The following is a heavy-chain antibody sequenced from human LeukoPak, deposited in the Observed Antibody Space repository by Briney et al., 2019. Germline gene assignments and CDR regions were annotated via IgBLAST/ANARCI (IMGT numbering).Heavy chain of an antibody. CDR1: GGSISSGSYY. CDR2: IYTSGST. Sequence: SQTLSLTCTVSGGSISSGSYYWSWIRQPAGKGLEWIGRIYTSGSTNYNPSLKSRVTISVDTSKNQFSLKLSSVTAADTAVYYCARDRGAARLEAEYFQHWGQGTLVTVSS. V-gene: IGHV4-61*02. J-gene: IGHJ1*01. CDR3: ARDRGAARLEAEYFQH. D-gene: IGHD6-6*01.